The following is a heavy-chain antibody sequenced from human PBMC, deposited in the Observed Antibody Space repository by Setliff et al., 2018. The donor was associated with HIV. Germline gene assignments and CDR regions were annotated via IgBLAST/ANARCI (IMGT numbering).Heavy chain of an antibody. CDR2: IYYSGST. J-gene: IGHJ4*02. Sequence: SETLSLTCTVSGDSMRSGDYYWTWIRHHPGKGLEWIGYIYYSGSTYYNPSLKSRVTISVDTSKNQFSLKLSSVTAADTAVYYCARGRGVIIDWYYFDYWGQGTLVTVSS. CDR3: ARGRGVIIDWYYFDY. V-gene: IGHV4-30-4*01. CDR1: GDSMRSGDYY. D-gene: IGHD3-10*01.